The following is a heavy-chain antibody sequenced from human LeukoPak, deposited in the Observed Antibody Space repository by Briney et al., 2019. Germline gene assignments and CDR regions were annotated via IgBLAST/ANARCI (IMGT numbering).Heavy chain of an antibody. CDR1: GGSISSYY. Sequence: SETLSLTCTVSGGSISSYYWSWIRQPPGKGLEWIGYIYYSGSTNYNPSLRSRVTTSVDTSKNQVSLKVHYVTAADTAVYYCARSLSGLRFEQHWFDPWGQGTLVTVSS. CDR3: ARSLSGLRFEQHWFDP. D-gene: IGHD1/OR15-1a*01. CDR2: IYYSGST. J-gene: IGHJ5*02. V-gene: IGHV4-59*01.